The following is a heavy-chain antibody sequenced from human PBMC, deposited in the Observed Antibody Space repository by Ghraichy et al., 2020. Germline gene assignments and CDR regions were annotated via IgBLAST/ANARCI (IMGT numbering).Heavy chain of an antibody. CDR1: RFTFSSYS. CDR3: ARDKLGYCTTTSCPHDY. Sequence: LSLTCAASRFTFSSYSMNWVRQAPGKGLEWLSSIDGTSAYIYYADSVKGRFTISRDNAKNSLYLQMNNLRADDTAVYYCARDKLGYCTTTSCPHDYWGQGTLVTGSS. V-gene: IGHV3-21*01. CDR2: IDGTSAYI. D-gene: IGHD2-2*01. J-gene: IGHJ4*02.